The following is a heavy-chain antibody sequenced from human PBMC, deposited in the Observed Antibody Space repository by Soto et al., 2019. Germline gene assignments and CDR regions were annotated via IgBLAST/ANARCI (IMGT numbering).Heavy chain of an antibody. V-gene: IGHV1-3*01. CDR2: INAGNGNT. CDR3: ARGGGYYPNWFDP. J-gene: IGHJ5*02. CDR1: GYTFTSYA. Sequence: SVKVSCKASGYTFTSYAMHWVRQAPGQRLEWMGWINAGNGNTKYSQKFQGRVTITRDTSASTAYMELSSLRSEDTAVYYCARGGGYYPNWFDPWGQGTLVTVSS. D-gene: IGHD3-22*01.